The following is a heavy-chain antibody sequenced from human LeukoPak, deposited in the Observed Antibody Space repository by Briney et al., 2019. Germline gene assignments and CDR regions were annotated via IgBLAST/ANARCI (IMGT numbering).Heavy chain of an antibody. D-gene: IGHD6-6*01. CDR3: ARDLRGSSSYHYYYYMDV. CDR1: GFTGSSNY. Sequence: PGGSLRLSCAASGFTGSSNYMSWVRQAPGKGLEWVSVIYSGGSTYYADSVKGRFTISRDNSKNTLYLQMNSLRAEDTAVYYCARDLRGSSSYHYYYYMDVWGKGTTVTVSS. J-gene: IGHJ6*03. V-gene: IGHV3-53*01. CDR2: IYSGGST.